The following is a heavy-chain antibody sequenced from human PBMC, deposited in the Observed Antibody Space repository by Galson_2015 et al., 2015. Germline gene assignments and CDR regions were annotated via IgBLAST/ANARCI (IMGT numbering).Heavy chain of an antibody. V-gene: IGHV3-23*01. J-gene: IGHJ1*01. CDR3: AKILVDLGDYMGYFQH. Sequence: SLRLSCAVSGFTLGSYAMTWVRQAPGKGLEWVSSISDGAGNTYYADSVRGRFTISRDNSKNTLYLQMDSLRAEDTAVYYCAKILVDLGDYMGYFQHWGQGTLATVSS. CDR1: GFTLGSYA. CDR2: ISDGAGNT. D-gene: IGHD4-17*01.